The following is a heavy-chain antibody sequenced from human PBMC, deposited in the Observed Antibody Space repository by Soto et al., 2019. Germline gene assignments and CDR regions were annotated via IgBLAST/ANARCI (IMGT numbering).Heavy chain of an antibody. CDR2: MYHSGTA. D-gene: IGHD1-26*01. J-gene: IGHJ5*02. Sequence: LSLTCAVSGGSIRSGSYSWAWIRQPPGKDLEWIGFMYHSGTASYNPSLKSRITISVDESKNLFSLNLTSVTAADTAVYYCARADSLLGRFDPWGRGTLVTAPQ. CDR1: GGSIRSGSYS. CDR3: ARADSLLGRFDP. V-gene: IGHV4-30-2*01.